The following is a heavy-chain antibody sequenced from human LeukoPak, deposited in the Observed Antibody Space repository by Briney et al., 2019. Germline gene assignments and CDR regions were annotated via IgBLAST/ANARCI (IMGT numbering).Heavy chain of an antibody. Sequence: SETLSLTCTVSGGSISSGGYYWSWIRQHPGKGLEWIGYIYYSGSTYYNPSLKSRVTISVDTSKNQFSLKLSSVTAADTAVYYCARRVVRAAFDIWGQGTMVTVSS. CDR1: GGSISSGGYY. CDR2: IYYSGST. CDR3: ARRVVRAAFDI. J-gene: IGHJ3*02. D-gene: IGHD3-3*01. V-gene: IGHV4-31*03.